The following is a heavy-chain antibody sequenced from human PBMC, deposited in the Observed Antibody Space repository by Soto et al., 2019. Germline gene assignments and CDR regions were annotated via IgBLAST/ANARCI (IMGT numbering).Heavy chain of an antibody. Sequence: EVQLVESGGALVEPGGSLTLSCAASGFAFSSAWMNWVRQAPGKGLEWVGRVRSNADGGTADYAAPVRGRFTFSGDDSKNTLFLQMSSLRTEDTAVYYCTTSISGLVTGHWGQGTLVTVSS. CDR1: GFAFSSAW. V-gene: IGHV3-15*07. CDR3: TTSISGLVTGH. D-gene: IGHD3-3*01. CDR2: VRSNADGGTA. J-gene: IGHJ4*02.